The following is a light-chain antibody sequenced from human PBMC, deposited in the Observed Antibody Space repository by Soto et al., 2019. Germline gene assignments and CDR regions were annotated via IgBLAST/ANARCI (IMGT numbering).Light chain of an antibody. CDR2: GAS. V-gene: IGKV3-20*01. CDR1: QTVGSHS. J-gene: IGKJ4*01. Sequence: EIVLTQSPGTLSLSPGDTATLSCRASQTVGSHSIVWYQQKLGQAPRLLIYGASDRASGIPDRFSGRGSGTDFSLTITSLEPEDFAVYHCQHYGGSRLTFGGGTKLEIK. CDR3: QHYGGSRLT.